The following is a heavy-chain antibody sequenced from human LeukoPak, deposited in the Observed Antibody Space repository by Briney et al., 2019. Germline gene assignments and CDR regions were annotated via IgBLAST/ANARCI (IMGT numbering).Heavy chain of an antibody. CDR3: ARDLDAFDI. J-gene: IGHJ3*02. CDR2: ISYDGSNK. Sequence: GGSLRLSCAASGFXFNSYGIHWVRQAPGKGLEWVAVISYDGSNKYYADSVKGRFTISRDNSKNTLYLQMNSLRAEDTAVYYCARDLDAFDIWGQGTMVTVSS. CDR1: GFXFNSYG. V-gene: IGHV3-30*03.